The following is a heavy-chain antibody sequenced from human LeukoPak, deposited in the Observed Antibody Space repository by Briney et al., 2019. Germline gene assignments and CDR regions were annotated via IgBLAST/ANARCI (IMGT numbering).Heavy chain of an antibody. V-gene: IGHV3-30*18. J-gene: IGHJ4*02. CDR2: ISYDGSNK. CDR3: AKDYMATIADY. Sequence: PGRSLRLSCAASGFTFSSYGMHWVRQAPGKGLEWVAVISYDGSNKYYADSVKGRFTISRDNSKNTLYLQMNSLRAEDTAVYYCAKDYMATIADYWGQGTLVTASS. D-gene: IGHD5-24*01. CDR1: GFTFSSYG.